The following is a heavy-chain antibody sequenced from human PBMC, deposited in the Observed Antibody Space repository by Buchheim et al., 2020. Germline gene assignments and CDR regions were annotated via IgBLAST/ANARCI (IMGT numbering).Heavy chain of an antibody. V-gene: IGHV3-23*01. CDR1: GFTFSRYA. Sequence: EVQLLESGGGLVQPGGSLRLTCAASGFTFSRYAMSWVRQAPGKGLEWVSHISGSGSTTYHADSVKGRFTISRDNSKHTLYLQMNSLRAEDTAVYYCAKVGYGDYYQYGLDVWGQGTT. CDR3: AKVGYGDYYQYGLDV. D-gene: IGHD4-17*01. CDR2: ISGSGSTT. J-gene: IGHJ6*02.